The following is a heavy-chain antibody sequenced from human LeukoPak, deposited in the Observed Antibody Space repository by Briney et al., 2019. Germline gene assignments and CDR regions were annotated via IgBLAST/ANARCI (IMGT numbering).Heavy chain of an antibody. V-gene: IGHV4-59*12. Sequence: SETLSLTCTVSGGSISSYYWSWIRQPPGKGLEWIGYIYYSGNTNYNPSLKSRVTMSVDTSKNQFSLKLSSVTAADTAVYYCASSHYYDTMWFDPWGQGTLVTVSS. CDR1: GGSISSYY. CDR2: IYYSGNT. J-gene: IGHJ5*02. D-gene: IGHD3-22*01. CDR3: ASSHYYDTMWFDP.